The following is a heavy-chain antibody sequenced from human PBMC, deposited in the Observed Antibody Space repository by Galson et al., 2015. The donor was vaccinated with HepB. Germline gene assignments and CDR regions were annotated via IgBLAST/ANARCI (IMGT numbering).Heavy chain of an antibody. CDR2: MKQDGSKK. CDR3: ARESMAAYYFDY. Sequence: SLRLSCAASGFTFSSYWMSWIRQAPGKGLEWVANMKQDGSKKYYVDSVKGRFTISRDNAKNSLYLQMNSLRAEDTAVYYCARESMAAYYFDYWGQETLVTVSS. J-gene: IGHJ4*02. D-gene: IGHD2/OR15-2a*01. V-gene: IGHV3-7*03. CDR1: GFTFSSYW.